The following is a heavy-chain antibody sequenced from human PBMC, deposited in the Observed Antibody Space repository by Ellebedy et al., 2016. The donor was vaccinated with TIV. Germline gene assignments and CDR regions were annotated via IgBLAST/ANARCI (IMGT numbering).Heavy chain of an antibody. J-gene: IGHJ5*02. Sequence: SETLSLTXAVYGGSFSGYYWSWIRQPPGKGLEWIGEINHSGSTNYNPSLKSRVTISVDTSKNQFSLKLSSVTAADTAVYYCARSYPRYSNNWFDPWGQGTLVTVSS. V-gene: IGHV4-34*01. D-gene: IGHD3-16*02. CDR1: GGSFSGYY. CDR2: INHSGST. CDR3: ARSYPRYSNNWFDP.